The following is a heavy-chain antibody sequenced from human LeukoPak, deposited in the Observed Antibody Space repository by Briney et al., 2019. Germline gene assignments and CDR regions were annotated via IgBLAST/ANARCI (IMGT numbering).Heavy chain of an antibody. Sequence: GGSLRLSCAASGFTFSSNWMSWVRQAPGKGLEWVSSISSSSTYIYYADSLKGRFTISRDNAKKSLYLQMNSLRVEDTAVYYCARAGFGELLVAAFDIWGQGTMVTVSS. D-gene: IGHD1-26*01. CDR3: ARAGFGELLVAAFDI. CDR2: ISSSSTYI. V-gene: IGHV3-21*01. CDR1: GFTFSSNW. J-gene: IGHJ3*02.